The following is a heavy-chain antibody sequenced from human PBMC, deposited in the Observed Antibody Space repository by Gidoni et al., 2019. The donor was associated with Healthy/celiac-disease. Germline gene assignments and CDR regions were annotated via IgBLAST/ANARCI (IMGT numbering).Heavy chain of an antibody. J-gene: IGHJ5*02. V-gene: IGHV4-31*03. Sequence: QVQLQESGPGLVKPSQTLSLTCTVSGGSISSGGYYWSWIRQHPGKGLEWIGYIYYSGSTYYNPSLKSRVTISVDTSKNQFSLKLSSVTAADTAVYYCALTPTFGEAHFNWFDPWGQGTLVTVSS. CDR2: IYYSGST. D-gene: IGHD3-10*01. CDR3: ALTPTFGEAHFNWFDP. CDR1: GGSISSGGYY.